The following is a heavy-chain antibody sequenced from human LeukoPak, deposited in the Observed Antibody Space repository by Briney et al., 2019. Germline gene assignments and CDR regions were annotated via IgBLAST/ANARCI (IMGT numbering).Heavy chain of an antibody. J-gene: IGHJ4*02. CDR2: LSYSGST. CDR1: GGSISSSNSY. Sequence: SETLSLTCTVSGGSISSSNSYWGWIRQPPGKGLEWIGTLSYSGSTYYNPSLKSRVTISVDTSKNQFSLKLSSVTAADTAVYYCARGRGYGTRQYSYGKHRTLEVTLDYWGQGTLVTVSS. V-gene: IGHV4-39*07. CDR3: ARGRGYGTRQYSYGKHRTLEVTLDY. D-gene: IGHD5-18*01.